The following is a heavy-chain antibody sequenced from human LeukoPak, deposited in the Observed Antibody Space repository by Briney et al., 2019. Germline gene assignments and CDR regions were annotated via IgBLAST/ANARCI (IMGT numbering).Heavy chain of an antibody. CDR1: GFIFDDYG. J-gene: IGHJ4*02. V-gene: IGHV3-9*01. CDR3: AKASSETNFDY. D-gene: IGHD2-2*01. Sequence: GGSLRLSCAASGFIFDDYGMHWVRQAPGKGLEWVSGISWNSGTIGYADSVKGRFTISRDNAKNSLYLQMNSLRAEDTAVYYCAKASSETNFDYWGQGTLVTVSS. CDR2: ISWNSGTI.